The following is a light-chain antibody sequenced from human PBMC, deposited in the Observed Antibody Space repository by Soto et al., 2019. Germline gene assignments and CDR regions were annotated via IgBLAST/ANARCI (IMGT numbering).Light chain of an antibody. CDR2: EVS. V-gene: IGLV2-14*01. CDR3: TSYTSSNTPV. J-gene: IGLJ1*01. Sequence: QSVLTHPASVSGSPGQAITISCTGTSSDVGGYNYVSWYQQHPGKAPKLMIYEVSNRPSGVSDRFSGSKSGNTASLTISGLQAEDEADYYCTSYTSSNTPVFGTGTKVTVL. CDR1: SSDVGGYNY.